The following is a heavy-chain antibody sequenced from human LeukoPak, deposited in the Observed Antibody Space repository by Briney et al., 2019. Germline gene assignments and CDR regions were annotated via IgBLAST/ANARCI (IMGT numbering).Heavy chain of an antibody. J-gene: IGHJ1*01. V-gene: IGHV4-39*01. D-gene: IGHD1-26*01. CDR1: GGSISSSSYY. CDR2: IYYSGST. CDR3: ARLRVGATVYFQH. Sequence: SETLSLTCTVSGGSISSSSYYWGWIRQPPGKGLEWIESIYYSGSTYYNPSLKSRVTISVDTSKNQFSLKLSSVTAADTAVYYCARLRVGATVYFQHWGQGTPVTVSS.